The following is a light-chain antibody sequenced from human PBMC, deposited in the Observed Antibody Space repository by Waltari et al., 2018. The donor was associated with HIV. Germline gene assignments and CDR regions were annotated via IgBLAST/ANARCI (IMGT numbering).Light chain of an antibody. CDR3: QSADSSGGFRV. V-gene: IGLV3-25*03. CDR1: SLSGQS. J-gene: IGLJ3*02. Sequence: SYELTQPPSVSVSPGQTATITCSGPSLSGQSAYWYQQKPGQAPVAIIYKDTERPSGIPERFSGSSSGKTVTLIINEAQTEDEADYYCQSADSSGGFRVFGGGTRLSVL. CDR2: KDT.